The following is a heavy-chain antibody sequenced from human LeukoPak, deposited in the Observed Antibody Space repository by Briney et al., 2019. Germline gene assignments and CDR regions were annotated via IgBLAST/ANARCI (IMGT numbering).Heavy chain of an antibody. CDR1: GGTFSSYA. J-gene: IGHJ4*02. CDR2: IIPIFGTA. V-gene: IGHV1-69*01. D-gene: IGHD1-26*01. CDR3: ARGLKVGAESSFDY. Sequence: SVKVSCKASGGTFSSYAISWVRQAPGQGLEWMGGIIPIFGTANYAQEFQGRVTITADESTSTAYMELSSLRSEDTAVYYCARGLKVGAESSFDYWGQGTLVTVSS.